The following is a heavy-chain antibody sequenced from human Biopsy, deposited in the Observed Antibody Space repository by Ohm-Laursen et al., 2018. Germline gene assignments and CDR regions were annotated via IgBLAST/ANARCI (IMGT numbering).Heavy chain of an antibody. CDR2: IYSSGRT. CDR1: GGSISDYF. D-gene: IGHD1-14*01. CDR3: ARDRDRRGWFDP. Sequence: TLSLTCTVSGGSISDYFWSWIRQPADKGLEYIGRIYSSGRTFYNPSLKSRVTMSVATSDNQFSLRVSSVTAADTAVYYCARDRDRRGWFDPWGQGTLVTVSS. V-gene: IGHV4-4*07. J-gene: IGHJ5*02.